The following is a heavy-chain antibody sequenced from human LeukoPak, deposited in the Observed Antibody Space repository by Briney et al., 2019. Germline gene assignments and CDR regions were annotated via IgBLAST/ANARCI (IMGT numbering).Heavy chain of an antibody. CDR1: GYTFTDYF. CDR3: ARGGSPIFYYYIDV. V-gene: IGHV1-2*02. Sequence: ASVKVSCKASGYTFTDYFMHWVRQAPGQGLEWMGWINPNSGGTNYAQRFQGRVTMTRDTSITTAYMELSRLRSDDTAVYYCARGGSPIFYYYIDVWGKGTTVTIS. J-gene: IGHJ6*03. D-gene: IGHD2-21*01. CDR2: INPNSGGT.